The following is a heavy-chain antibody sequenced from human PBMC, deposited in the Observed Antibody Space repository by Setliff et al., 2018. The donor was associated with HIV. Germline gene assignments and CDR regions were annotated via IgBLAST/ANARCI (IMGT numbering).Heavy chain of an antibody. J-gene: IGHJ3*02. D-gene: IGHD3-22*01. CDR2: IFDSENT. Sequence: SETLSLTCTVSGGSISSGIYYWIWIRQPPGKGLEWIGNIFDSENTNYNPSLKSRVTMSVDTSKNQFSLKLSSVTAADTAVYYCARQITSVTTEKLVVNDAFDIWGQGIMVTVSS. CDR3: ARQITSVTTEKLVVNDAFDI. V-gene: IGHV4-61*01. CDR1: GGSISSGIYY.